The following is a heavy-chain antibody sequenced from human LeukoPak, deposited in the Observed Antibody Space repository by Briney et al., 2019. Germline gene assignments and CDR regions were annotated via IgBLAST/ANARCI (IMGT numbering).Heavy chain of an antibody. CDR1: GFTFSSYS. Sequence: GGSLRLSCAASGFTFSSYSMNWVRQAPGKGLEWVSYISSSSSTIYYADSVKGRFTISRDNAKNSLYLQMNSLRDEDTAVYYCARDYTVYGDYEDGAFDIWGQGTMVTVSS. V-gene: IGHV3-48*02. CDR2: ISSSSSTI. CDR3: ARDYTVYGDYEDGAFDI. D-gene: IGHD4-17*01. J-gene: IGHJ3*02.